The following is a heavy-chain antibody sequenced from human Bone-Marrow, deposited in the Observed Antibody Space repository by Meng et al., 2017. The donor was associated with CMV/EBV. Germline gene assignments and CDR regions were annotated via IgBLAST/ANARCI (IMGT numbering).Heavy chain of an antibody. J-gene: IGHJ4*02. V-gene: IGHV4-31*03. D-gene: IGHD4-17*01. Sequence: CTVSGGSISSGGYCWSWIRQHPGKGLEWIGYIYYSGSTYYNPSLKSRVTISVDTSKNQFSLKLSSVTAADTAVYYCARTTTVTKTFDYWGQGTLVTVSS. CDR2: IYYSGST. CDR3: ARTTTVTKTFDY. CDR1: GGSISSGGYC.